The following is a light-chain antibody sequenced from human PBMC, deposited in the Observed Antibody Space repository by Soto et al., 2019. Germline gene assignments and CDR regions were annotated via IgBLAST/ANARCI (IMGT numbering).Light chain of an antibody. CDR2: DAY. J-gene: IGKJ5*01. CDR3: QQRHMWPIT. V-gene: IGKV3-11*01. Sequence: EVVLTQSPVTLSLSPRERATLSWRASQSFRGLLAWYQQKPGQAPRLVIYDAYNRATGIPPRFSGSGSGTDFTLTISSLEPEDSAVYYCQQRHMWPITFGQGTRLEIK. CDR1: QSFRGL.